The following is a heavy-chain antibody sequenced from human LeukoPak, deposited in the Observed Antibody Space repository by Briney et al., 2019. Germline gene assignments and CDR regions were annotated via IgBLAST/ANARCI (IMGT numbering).Heavy chain of an antibody. Sequence: GSSVKVSCKASGDPFSSYAISWVRQAPGQGLEWMGRIIPIFGTANYAQKFQGRVTITTDESTSTAYMELSSLRSEDTAVYYCAREDAGATAYWGQGTLVTVSS. D-gene: IGHD1-26*01. CDR3: AREDAGATAY. CDR1: GDPFSSYA. CDR2: IIPIFGTA. V-gene: IGHV1-69*05. J-gene: IGHJ4*02.